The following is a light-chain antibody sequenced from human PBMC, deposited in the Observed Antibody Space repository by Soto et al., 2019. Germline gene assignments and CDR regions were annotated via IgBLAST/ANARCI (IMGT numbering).Light chain of an antibody. J-gene: IGKJ2*01. CDR2: AAS. CDR3: KQYKSYPYT. Sequence: DIQMTQSPSSLSASVGDRVTITCRASQAINNCLAWFQQKPGKAPRSLIYAASTLQNGVPSRFSGSGSGTDFSLTINILQPEDFATYDCKQYKSYPYTFGQGTKLEIK. CDR1: QAINNC. V-gene: IGKV1-16*01.